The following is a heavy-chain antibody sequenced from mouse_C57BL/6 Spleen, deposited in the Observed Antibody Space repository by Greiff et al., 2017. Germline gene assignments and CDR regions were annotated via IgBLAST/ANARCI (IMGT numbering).Heavy chain of an antibody. D-gene: IGHD2-3*01. V-gene: IGHV1-64*01. CDR1: GYTFTSYW. CDR3: ARYDGYYGAMDY. J-gene: IGHJ4*01. CDR2: IHPNSGST. Sequence: QVQLQQPGAELVKPGASVKLSCKASGYTFTSYWMHWVKQRPGQGLEWIGMIHPNSGSTNYNEKFKSKATLTVDKSSSTAYMQLSSLTSEDSAVYSFARYDGYYGAMDYWGQGTSVTVSS.